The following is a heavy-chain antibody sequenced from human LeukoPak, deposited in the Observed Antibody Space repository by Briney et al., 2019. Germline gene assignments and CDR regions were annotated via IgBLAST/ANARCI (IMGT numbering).Heavy chain of an antibody. V-gene: IGHV1-2*02. CDR3: ARGGGGLAY. Sequence: ASVKVSCKASGYTFINYYIHWVRQAPGQGLEWMGWINPNSGGTNYAQKFQGRVTMTRDTSISTAYMELTSLTSDDTAVYFCARGGGGLAYWGPGTLVTVSS. CDR1: GYTFINYY. D-gene: IGHD2-15*01. CDR2: INPNSGGT. J-gene: IGHJ4*02.